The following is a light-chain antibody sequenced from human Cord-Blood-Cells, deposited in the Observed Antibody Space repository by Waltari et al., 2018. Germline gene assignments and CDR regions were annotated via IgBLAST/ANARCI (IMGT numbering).Light chain of an antibody. Sequence: QSALTQPASVSGSPGQSITISCTGPSSDVGGYNRVSWYQQHPGKAPKLMIYEGSKRHSGVSNRFSGSKSGNTASLTISGLQAEDEADYYCCSYAGSSTFYVFGTGTKVTVL. J-gene: IGLJ1*01. CDR2: EGS. CDR3: CSYAGSSTFYV. CDR1: SSDVGGYNR. V-gene: IGLV2-23*03.